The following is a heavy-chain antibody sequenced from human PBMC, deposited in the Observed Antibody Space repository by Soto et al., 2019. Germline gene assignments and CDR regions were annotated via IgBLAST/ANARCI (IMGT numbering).Heavy chain of an antibody. CDR3: AHRLTATAFDI. J-gene: IGHJ3*02. CDR1: GFSLSTSGVA. Sequence: QITLKESGPTLVKPTQTLTLTCTFSGFSLSTSGVAVGWIRQPPGKALEWLALIYWDDDKRYSPSMKGRLTITRDTSKNQVVLIMINMDPEDTATYYCAHRLTATAFDIWGQGTMVTVSS. D-gene: IGHD2-21*02. V-gene: IGHV2-5*02. CDR2: IYWDDDK.